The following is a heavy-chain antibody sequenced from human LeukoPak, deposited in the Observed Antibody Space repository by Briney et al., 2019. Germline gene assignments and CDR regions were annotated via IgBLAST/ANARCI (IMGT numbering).Heavy chain of an antibody. J-gene: IGHJ4*02. D-gene: IGHD2-15*01. CDR1: GYTFTDYY. CDR2: INPNSGGT. V-gene: IGHV1-2*02. Sequence: ASVKVSCKASGYTFTDYYIHWVRQAPGQGLEWLGWINPNSGGTNYAQKFQGRVTMTRDTSISTAYMELSRLTFDDTAVYYCARAIVDWGRGTLVTVSS. CDR3: ARAIVD.